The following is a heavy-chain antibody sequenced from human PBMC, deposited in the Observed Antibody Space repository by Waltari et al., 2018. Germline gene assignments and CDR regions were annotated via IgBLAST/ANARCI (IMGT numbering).Heavy chain of an antibody. D-gene: IGHD3-3*01. CDR1: GGSFSGYY. V-gene: IGHV4-34*01. CDR3: ARGGRFLEWLLYNYYYYYMDV. CDR2: INHSGST. J-gene: IGHJ6*03. Sequence: QVQLQQWGAGLLKPSETLSLTCAVYGGSFSGYYWSWIRQPQGKGLEWIGEINHSGSTNYNPSLKSRVTISVDTSKNQFSLKLSSVTAADTAVYYCARGGRFLEWLLYNYYYYYMDVWGKGTTVTVSS.